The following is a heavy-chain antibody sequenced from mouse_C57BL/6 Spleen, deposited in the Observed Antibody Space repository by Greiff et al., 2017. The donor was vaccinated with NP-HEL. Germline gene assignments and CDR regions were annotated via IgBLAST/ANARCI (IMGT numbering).Heavy chain of an antibody. J-gene: IGHJ4*01. CDR1: GYTFTSYW. D-gene: IGHD2-4*01. Sequence: QVHVKQPGAELVKPGASVKLSCKASGYTFTSYWMQWVKQRPGQGLEWIGEIDPSDSYTNYNQKFKGKATLTVDTSSSTAYMQLSSLTSEDSAVYYCARRYYDYDGYAMDYWGQGTSVTVSS. CDR2: IDPSDSYT. CDR3: ARRYYDYDGYAMDY. V-gene: IGHV1-50*01.